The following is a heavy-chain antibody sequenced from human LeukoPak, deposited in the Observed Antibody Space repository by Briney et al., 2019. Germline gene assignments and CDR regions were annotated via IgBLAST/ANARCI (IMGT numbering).Heavy chain of an antibody. CDR2: MSGSGGPT. J-gene: IGHJ4*02. V-gene: IGHV3-23*01. Sequence: GGSLRLFCAASGFTFSSYAMSWVRQAPGKGLEWVSVMSGSGGPTYYADSVKGRFTTSRDNSKNTVYLEMNSLRVDDTAVYYCAKLQAGYFDSSGHHFDYWGQGTLVTVSS. D-gene: IGHD3-22*01. CDR1: GFTFSSYA. CDR3: AKLQAGYFDSSGHHFDY.